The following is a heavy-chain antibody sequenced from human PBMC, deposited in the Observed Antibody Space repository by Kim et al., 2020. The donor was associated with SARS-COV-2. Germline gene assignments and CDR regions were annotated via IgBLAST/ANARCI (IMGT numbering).Heavy chain of an antibody. J-gene: IGHJ6*02. V-gene: IGHV3-23*01. D-gene: IGHD3-9*01. CDR1: GFTFSSYA. CDR3: AKVRIVLGGYFDWLLAHGMDV. CDR2: ISGSGGST. Sequence: GGSLRLSCAASGFTFSSYAMSWVRQAPGKGLEWVSAISGSGGSTYYADSVKGRFTISRDNSKNTLYLQMNSLRAEDTAVYYCAKVRIVLGGYFDWLLAHGMDVWGQGTTVTVSS.